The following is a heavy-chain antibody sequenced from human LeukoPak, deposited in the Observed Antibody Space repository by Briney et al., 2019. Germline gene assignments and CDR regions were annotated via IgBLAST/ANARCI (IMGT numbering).Heavy chain of an antibody. D-gene: IGHD6-13*01. CDR3: ARGRAGYSSSWYYFDY. CDR2: IYSGGST. CDR1: GFTVSSNY. V-gene: IGHV3-53*01. Sequence: PGGSLRLSCAASGFTVSSNYISWVRQAPGKGLEWVSVIYSGGSTYYADSVKGRFTISRDNSKNTLYLQMNSLRAEDTAVYCCARGRAGYSSSWYYFDYWGKGTLVTVSS. J-gene: IGHJ4*02.